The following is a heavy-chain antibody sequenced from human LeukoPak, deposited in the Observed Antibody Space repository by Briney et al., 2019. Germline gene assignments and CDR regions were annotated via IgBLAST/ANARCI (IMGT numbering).Heavy chain of an antibody. V-gene: IGHV3-74*03. CDR1: GFSFSSYW. CDR3: ARVGFCPRCHFDY. CDR2: ISPDGSSA. D-gene: IGHD2/OR15-2a*01. J-gene: IGHJ4*02. Sequence: HSGGSLRLSCAASGFSFSSYWMHWVRQAPGKGLVWVARISPDGSSALSADSVRGRFTISRDNADNTLYLQLNSLRAEDTAVYYCARVGFCPRCHFDYWGQGTLVTVSP.